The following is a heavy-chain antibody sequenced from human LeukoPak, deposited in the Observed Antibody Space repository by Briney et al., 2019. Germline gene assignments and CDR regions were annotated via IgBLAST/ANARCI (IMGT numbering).Heavy chain of an antibody. D-gene: IGHD1-26*01. V-gene: IGHV3-15*05. Sequence: GGSLRLSCAASGFTFSRAWMNWVRQAPGKGLEWVGRIRSNSDGGSTDYAAPVKDRFTISRDDSKNTLYLQMNSLRAEDTAVYYCAREGYTGSYPDYWGQGTLVTVSS. J-gene: IGHJ4*02. CDR1: GFTFSRAW. CDR2: IRSNSDGGST. CDR3: AREGYTGSYPDY.